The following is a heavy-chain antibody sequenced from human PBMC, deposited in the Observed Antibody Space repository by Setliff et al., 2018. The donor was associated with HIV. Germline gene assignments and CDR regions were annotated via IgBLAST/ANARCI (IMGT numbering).Heavy chain of an antibody. Sequence: SETLSLTCTVSGGSISSGGYYWSWVRQQPGKGLEWIGYIYYSGSTYYNPSLKSRVTISVDTSKNQFSLKLSSVTAADTAVYYCARGYPVSYYYYMDVWGKGTTVTVSS. V-gene: IGHV4-31*03. D-gene: IGHD3-16*02. CDR1: GGSISSGGYY. J-gene: IGHJ6*03. CDR3: ARGYPVSYYYYMDV. CDR2: IYYSGST.